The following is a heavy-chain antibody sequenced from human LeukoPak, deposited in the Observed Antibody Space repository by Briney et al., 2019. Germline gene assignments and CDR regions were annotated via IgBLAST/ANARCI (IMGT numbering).Heavy chain of an antibody. J-gene: IGHJ4*02. CDR3: ARRSRGTGSWYYFDY. CDR1: GFTFSDYY. V-gene: IGHV3-11*04. CDR2: ISSSGTTI. D-gene: IGHD3-10*01. Sequence: PGGSLRLSCAASGFTFSDYYMTWIRQAPGKGLEWVSYISSSGTTIYYADSMKGRFTISRDNAKNSLYLQMNSLRAEDTAVYYCARRSRGTGSWYYFDYWGQGSLVTVSS.